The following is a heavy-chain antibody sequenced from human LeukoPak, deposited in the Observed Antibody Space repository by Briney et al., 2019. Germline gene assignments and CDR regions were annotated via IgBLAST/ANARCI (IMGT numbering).Heavy chain of an antibody. J-gene: IGHJ4*02. CDR2: ISWNSGSI. Sequence: GGSLRLSCAASGFTFSSYSMNWVRQAPGKGLEWVSGISWNSGSIGYADSVKGRFTISRDNAKNSLYLQMNSLRAEDTALYYCARSRGYSGYDRAIDYWGQGTLVTVSS. D-gene: IGHD5-12*01. CDR1: GFTFSSYS. CDR3: ARSRGYSGYDRAIDY. V-gene: IGHV3-9*01.